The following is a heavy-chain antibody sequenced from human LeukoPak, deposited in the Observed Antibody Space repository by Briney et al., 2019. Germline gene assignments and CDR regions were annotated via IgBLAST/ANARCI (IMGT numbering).Heavy chain of an antibody. V-gene: IGHV1-18*01. D-gene: IGHD4-11*01. CDR3: ARVSFSKFYHHMDV. CDR2: ISAYTGDT. J-gene: IGHJ6*03. Sequence: ASVKVSCRASGYTLTSYGINWVRQAPGQGLEWLGWISAYTGDTKYAQNLQGRVNMTTDTSTSTAYMELKSLRSDDTAVYYCARVSFSKFYHHMDVWGKGTTVTVSS. CDR1: GYTLTSYG.